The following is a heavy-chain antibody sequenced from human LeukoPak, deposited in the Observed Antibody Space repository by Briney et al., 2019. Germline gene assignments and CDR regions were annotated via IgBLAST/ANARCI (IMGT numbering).Heavy chain of an antibody. CDR2: IYYSGST. J-gene: IGHJ4*02. V-gene: IGHV4-39*02. Sequence: SETLSLTCTVSGGSISSSSYYWGWIRQPPGKGLEWIGSIYYSGSTYYNPSLKSRVTISVDTSKNQFSLKLSSVTAADTAVYYCARESRPRITMIVVVTPLPFGYWGQGTLVTVSS. CDR3: ARESRPRITMIVVVTPLPFGY. D-gene: IGHD3-22*01. CDR1: GGSISSSSYY.